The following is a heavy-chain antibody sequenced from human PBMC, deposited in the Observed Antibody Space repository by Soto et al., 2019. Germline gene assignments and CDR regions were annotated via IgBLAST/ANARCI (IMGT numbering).Heavy chain of an antibody. D-gene: IGHD7-27*01. J-gene: IGHJ4*02. Sequence: PGGSLRLSCAASGFIFSSFGMHWVRQAPGKGLEWVAHIWYDGSNTYYADSVKGRVTISRDNSRNTLYLQMNSLRAEDTAVYHCVRDLLGSGGHFDYWGQGTPVTVSS. CDR3: VRDLLGSGGHFDY. V-gene: IGHV3-33*01. CDR1: GFIFSSFG. CDR2: IWYDGSNT.